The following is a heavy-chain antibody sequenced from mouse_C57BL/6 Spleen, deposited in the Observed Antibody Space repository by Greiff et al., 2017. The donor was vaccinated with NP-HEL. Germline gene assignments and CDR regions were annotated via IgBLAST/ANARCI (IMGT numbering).Heavy chain of an antibody. CDR2: IYPGDGDT. J-gene: IGHJ4*01. CDR1: GYAFSSSW. Sequence: VQLQQSGPELVKPGASVKISCKASGYAFSSSWMNWVKQRPGKGLEWIGRIYPGDGDTNYNGKFKGKATLTADKSSSTAYMQLSSLTSEDSAVYFCARSYDYDVGYYAMDYWDQGTSVTVSS. V-gene: IGHV1-82*01. CDR3: ARSYDYDVGYYAMDY. D-gene: IGHD2-4*01.